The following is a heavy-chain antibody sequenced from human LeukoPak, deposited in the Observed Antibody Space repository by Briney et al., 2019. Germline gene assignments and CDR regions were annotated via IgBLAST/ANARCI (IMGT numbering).Heavy chain of an antibody. CDR3: AREPPLGYCSGGSCYEWYFDL. CDR2: IYYSGST. D-gene: IGHD2-15*01. Sequence: SQTLSLTCTVSGGSISSGDYYWSWIRQPPGKGLEWIGYIYYSGSTYYNPSLKSRVTISVDTSKNQFSLKLSSVTAADTAVYYCAREPPLGYCSGGSCYEWYFDLWGRGTLVTVSS. CDR1: GGSISSGDYY. V-gene: IGHV4-30-4*01. J-gene: IGHJ2*01.